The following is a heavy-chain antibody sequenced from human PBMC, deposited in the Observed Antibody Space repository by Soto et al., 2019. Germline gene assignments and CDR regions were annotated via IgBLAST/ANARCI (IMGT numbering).Heavy chain of an antibody. J-gene: IGHJ6*02. D-gene: IGHD3-10*01. CDR2: IIPIFGTA. V-gene: IGHV1-69*01. Sequence: QVQLVQSGAEVKKPGSSVKVSCKASGGTFSSYAMSWVRQAPGQGLEWMGGIIPIFGTANYAQKFQGRVTITADESTSTAYMELSSLRSEDTAVYYCARAMVRGVHYYYYGMDVWGQGTTVTVSS. CDR1: GGTFSSYA. CDR3: ARAMVRGVHYYYYGMDV.